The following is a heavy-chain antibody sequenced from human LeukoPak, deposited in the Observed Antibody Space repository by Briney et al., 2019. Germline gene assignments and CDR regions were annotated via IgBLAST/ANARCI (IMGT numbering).Heavy chain of an antibody. CDR3: ARDQYYAFDC. Sequence: GGSLRLSCAASGFTFSSYSMNWVRQAPGKGLEWLSYINTVSGTISYADSVKGRFTISVDNAKASLYLQMDSLRAEDTAVYYCARDQYYAFDCWGQGSLVTVST. CDR2: INTVSGTI. D-gene: IGHD1-26*01. J-gene: IGHJ4*02. CDR1: GFTFSSYS. V-gene: IGHV3-48*01.